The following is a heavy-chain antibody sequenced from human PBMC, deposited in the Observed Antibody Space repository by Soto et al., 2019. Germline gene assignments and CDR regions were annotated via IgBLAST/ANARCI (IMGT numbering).Heavy chain of an antibody. CDR2: ISSSSSTI. V-gene: IGHV3-48*01. CDR3: ARGEDYPLWYFDY. Sequence: GGSLRLSCAASGFTFSSYSMNWVRQAPGKGLEWVSYISSSSSTIYYADSVKGRFTISRDNAKNSLYLQMNSLRAEDTAVYYCARGEDYPLWYFDYWGQGTLVTVSS. J-gene: IGHJ4*02. D-gene: IGHD3-16*01. CDR1: GFTFSSYS.